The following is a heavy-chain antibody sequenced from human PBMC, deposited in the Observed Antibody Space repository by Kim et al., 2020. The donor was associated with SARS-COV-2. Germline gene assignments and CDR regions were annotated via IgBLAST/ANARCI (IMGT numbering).Heavy chain of an antibody. CDR2: ISSNGGST. V-gene: IGHV3-64D*06. CDR1: GFTFSSYA. D-gene: IGHD1-26*01. J-gene: IGHJ4*02. Sequence: GGSLRLSCSASGFTFSSYAMHWVRQAPGKGLEYVSAISSNGGSTYYADSVKGRFTISRDNSKNTLYLQMSSLRAEDTAVYYCVKTEGSYSGSYALGYWGQGTLVTVSS. CDR3: VKTEGSYSGSYALGY.